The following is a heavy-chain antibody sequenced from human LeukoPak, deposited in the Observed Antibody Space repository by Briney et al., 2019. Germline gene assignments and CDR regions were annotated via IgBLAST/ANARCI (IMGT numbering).Heavy chain of an antibody. Sequence: SETLSLTCTVSGGSISSSSYYWGWIRQPPGKGLEWIGNFYYSGSTYNNPSLKSRVTISVDTSKNQFSLKLSSVTAADTAVYYCARHGHCSGGSCYSYNWFDPWGQGTLVTVSS. CDR2: FYYSGST. D-gene: IGHD2-15*01. V-gene: IGHV4-39*01. CDR3: ARHGHCSGGSCYSYNWFDP. CDR1: GGSISSSSYY. J-gene: IGHJ5*02.